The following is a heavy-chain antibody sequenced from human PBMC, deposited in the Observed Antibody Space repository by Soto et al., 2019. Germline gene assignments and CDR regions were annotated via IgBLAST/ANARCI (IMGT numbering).Heavy chain of an antibody. V-gene: IGHV4-39*07. CDR3: ARTGKFYYYDMSGLPFDP. CDR1: GGSISSSSFH. J-gene: IGHJ5*02. CDR2: IYHLGTA. D-gene: IGHD3-22*01. Sequence: PSETLSLTCTVSGGSISSSSFHWGWIRQPPGKGLEWIGYIYHLGTANYNPSLKRRVSISLDKSKNQFSLKLTSVTAADTAVYFCARTGKFYYYDMSGLPFDPWGPGGLVTVSS.